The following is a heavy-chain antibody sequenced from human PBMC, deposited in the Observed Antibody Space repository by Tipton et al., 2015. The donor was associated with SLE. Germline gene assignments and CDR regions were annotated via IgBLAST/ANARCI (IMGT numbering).Heavy chain of an antibody. CDR3: ARSESYYSALTY. CDR1: GESISSYY. V-gene: IGHV4-4*07. J-gene: IGHJ4*02. CDR2: IHSSGST. D-gene: IGHD1-26*01. Sequence: TLSLTCTVSGESISSYYWSWIRQSAGKGLEWIGRIHSSGSTHDNPSLKSRATMSVDSSKNQFSLKVKSVTAADTAVYYCARSESYYSALTYWGQGTLVTVSS.